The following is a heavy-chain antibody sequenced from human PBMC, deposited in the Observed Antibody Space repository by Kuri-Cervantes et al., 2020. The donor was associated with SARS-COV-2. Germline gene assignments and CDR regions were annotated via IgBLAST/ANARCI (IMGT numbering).Heavy chain of an antibody. CDR2: INHSGST. V-gene: IGHV4-34*01. Sequence: SQTLSLTCAVYGGSFSGYYWSWIRQPPGKGLEWNGEINHSGSTNYNTSLKSRVTISVDTSKNQFSLKLSSVTAADTAVYYCARLEVNAYNWNYAPYFDYWGQGTLVTVSS. D-gene: IGHD1-7*01. CDR3: ARLEVNAYNWNYAPYFDY. J-gene: IGHJ4*02. CDR1: GGSFSGYY.